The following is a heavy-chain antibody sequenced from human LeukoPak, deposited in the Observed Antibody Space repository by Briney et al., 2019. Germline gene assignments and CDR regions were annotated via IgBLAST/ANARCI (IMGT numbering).Heavy chain of an antibody. V-gene: IGHV3-7*01. CDR2: IKQDGSER. D-gene: IGHD1-1*01. CDR3: ARGIDNGWFDP. J-gene: IGHJ5*02. CDR1: GFIFSNYG. Sequence: PGGSLRLSCAASGFIFSNYGMSWVRQAPGKGLEWVAHIKQDGSERFYMDSVKGRFTISRDNAKNSLHLQMNSLRAEDTGVFYCARGIDNGWFDPWGQGTMVTVSS.